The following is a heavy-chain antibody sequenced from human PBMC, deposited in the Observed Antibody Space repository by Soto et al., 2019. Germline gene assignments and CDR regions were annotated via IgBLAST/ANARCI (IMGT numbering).Heavy chain of an antibody. D-gene: IGHD5-12*01. J-gene: IGHJ4*02. CDR3: ASGHHAYDVRY. Sequence: QVQLQESGPGLVKPSQTLSLICIVSGGSISRGVDGSYWTWIRQHPGKGLEWIGYIYYTGTTYYHSSLKRHPTVSIDTTANHVSLELTSVTAADSAIYSCASGHHAYDVRYWGQATLVTVSS. V-gene: IGHV4-31*01. CDR1: GGSISRGVDGSY. CDR2: IYYTGTT.